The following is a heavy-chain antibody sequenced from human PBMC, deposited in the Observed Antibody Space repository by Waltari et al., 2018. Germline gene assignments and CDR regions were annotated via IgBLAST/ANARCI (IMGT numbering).Heavy chain of an antibody. J-gene: IGHJ4*02. CDR2: INHSGST. CDR1: GGSVSGYY. Sequence: QVQIQQWGAGLLKPAETVSLTCALYGGSVSGYYCSRVRQPPGKGLEWIGEINHSGSTNYNPSLKSRVTISVDTSKNQFSLNLSSVTAADTAVYYCARGVAVGYFDYWGQGTLVTVSS. CDR3: ARGVAVGYFDY. V-gene: IGHV4-34*01. D-gene: IGHD2-15*01.